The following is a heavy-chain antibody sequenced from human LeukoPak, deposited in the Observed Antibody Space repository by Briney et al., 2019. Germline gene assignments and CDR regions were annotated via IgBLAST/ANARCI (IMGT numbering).Heavy chain of an antibody. Sequence: PGGSLRLSCAASGFTFSSYWMSWVRQAPGKGLEWVANIKQDGSEKYYVDSVKGRFTISRDNAKNSLYLQMNSLRAEDTAVYYCASMFSAYEVWFGESNSGSYFFDYWGQGTLVTVSS. D-gene: IGHD1-26*01. V-gene: IGHV3-7*01. CDR2: IKQDGSEK. CDR1: GFTFSSYW. CDR3: ASMFSAYEVWFGESNSGSYFFDY. J-gene: IGHJ4*02.